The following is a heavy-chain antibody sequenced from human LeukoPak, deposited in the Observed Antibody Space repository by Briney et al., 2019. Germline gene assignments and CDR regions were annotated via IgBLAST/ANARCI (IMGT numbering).Heavy chain of an antibody. D-gene: IGHD3-3*01. J-gene: IGHJ4*02. Sequence: GGSLRLSCAASGFTFSSYWMSWVRQAPGKGLEWVSAISGSGGSTYYADSVKGRFTISRDNSKNTLYLQMNSLRAEDTAVYYCVRRMRSGSCFDYWGQGTLLTVSS. CDR1: GFTFSSYW. CDR2: ISGSGGST. V-gene: IGHV3-23*01. CDR3: VRRMRSGSCFDY.